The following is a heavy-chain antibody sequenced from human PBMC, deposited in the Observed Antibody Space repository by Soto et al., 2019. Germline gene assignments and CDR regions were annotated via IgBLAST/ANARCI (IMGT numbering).Heavy chain of an antibody. CDR1: GFTFSNAW. CDR3: TTEYYYGSGTVLDYMDV. J-gene: IGHJ6*03. Sequence: ELQLVESGGGLVKPGGSLRLSCAASGFTFSNAWMSWVRQAPGKGLEWVGRIKSKTDGGTTDYAAPVKGRFTSSRDDSKDTLYLQMNSLKTEDTAVYYCTTEYYYGSGTVLDYMDVWGKGTTVTVSS. CDR2: IKSKTDGGTT. V-gene: IGHV3-15*01. D-gene: IGHD3-10*01.